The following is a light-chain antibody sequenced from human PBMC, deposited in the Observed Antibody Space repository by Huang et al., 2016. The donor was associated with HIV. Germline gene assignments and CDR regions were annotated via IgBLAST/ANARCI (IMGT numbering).Light chain of an antibody. CDR2: NAS. CDR3: QQRTNWPPGYT. Sequence: EIVLTQSPATLSLSPGERVALSCRASQNIKNDLSWYQKRPGQAPRLLISNASNRATGIPARFSVSGSGTDFTLTISSLEPEDFVVYFCQQRTNWPPGYTFGQGTKL. CDR1: QNIKND. J-gene: IGKJ2*01. V-gene: IGKV3-11*01.